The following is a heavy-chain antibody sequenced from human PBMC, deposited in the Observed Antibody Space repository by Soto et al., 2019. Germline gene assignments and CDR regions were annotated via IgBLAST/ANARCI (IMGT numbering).Heavy chain of an antibody. D-gene: IGHD1-26*01. J-gene: IGHJ4*02. CDR1: SDSISSGGYS. V-gene: IGHV4-30-2*01. Sequence: QLQLQESGSGLVKPSQTLSLTCAVSSDSISSGGYSWTWIRQPPGKGLEWIGHNYQSGSSFFIPSLVSRVALPVDSPAHRLAPGLSSVSAADTAVYCCASDTRDVYYFEYWGQGILVTVSS. CDR2: NYQSGSS. CDR3: ASDTRDVYYFEY.